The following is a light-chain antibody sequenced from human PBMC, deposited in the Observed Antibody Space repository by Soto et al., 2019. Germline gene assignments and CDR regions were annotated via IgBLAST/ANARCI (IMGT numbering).Light chain of an antibody. CDR3: QQRRNWPLT. CDR2: DAS. Sequence: EIVLTQSPATLSLSPGERATLSCRASQTISTYLAWYQHKPGLAPRLLIYDASNRATGIPVRFSGSGSGTDFTLTISILESEDFAVYYCQQRRNWPLTFGGGTKVEIK. CDR1: QTISTY. J-gene: IGKJ4*01. V-gene: IGKV3-11*01.